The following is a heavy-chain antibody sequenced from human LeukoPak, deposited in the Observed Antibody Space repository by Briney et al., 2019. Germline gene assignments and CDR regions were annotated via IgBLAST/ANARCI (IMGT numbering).Heavy chain of an antibody. CDR2: VNPSGGTT. J-gene: IGHJ3*02. Sequence: ASVKVSCKASGYTFTTYYIHWVRQAPGQGLEWMGIVNPSGGTTRSAQKFQDRLTMTRDTSTSTVYMDLSSLTSDDTAVYYCARARLSAFDIWGLGTMVTVSS. CDR1: GYTFTTYY. CDR3: ARARLSAFDI. V-gene: IGHV1-46*01.